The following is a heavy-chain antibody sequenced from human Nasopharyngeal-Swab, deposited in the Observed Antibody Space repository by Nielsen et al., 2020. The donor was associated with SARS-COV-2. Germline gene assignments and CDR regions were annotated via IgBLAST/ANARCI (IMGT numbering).Heavy chain of an antibody. D-gene: IGHD2-2*01. Sequence: GESLKISCAASGFTFSSYAMSWVRQAPGKGLEWVSAISGSGGSTYYADSVKGRFTISRDNSKNTLYLQMNSLRAEDTAVYYCAKDTECQLPGDYFDYWGQGTLVTVSS. J-gene: IGHJ4*02. CDR3: AKDTECQLPGDYFDY. CDR1: GFTFSSYA. V-gene: IGHV3-23*01. CDR2: ISGSGGST.